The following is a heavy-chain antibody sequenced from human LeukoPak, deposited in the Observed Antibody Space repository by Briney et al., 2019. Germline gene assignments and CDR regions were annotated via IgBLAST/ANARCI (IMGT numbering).Heavy chain of an antibody. CDR3: ARGSGYFDH. D-gene: IGHD3-3*01. V-gene: IGHV3-30*03. J-gene: IGHJ4*02. CDR2: ISPEGDLL. Sequence: GGSLRLSCVASGFTFSNYWMSWVRQAPGKGLEWVTLISPEGDLLNYAGSVRGRFTISRDNSRNTLFLQMSSLRPEDTAVYYCARGSGYFDHWGQGTLVTVSS. CDR1: GFTFSNYW.